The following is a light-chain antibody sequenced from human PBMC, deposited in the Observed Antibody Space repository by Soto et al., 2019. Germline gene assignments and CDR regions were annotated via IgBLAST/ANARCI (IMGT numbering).Light chain of an antibody. CDR2: GNS. J-gene: IGLJ3*02. CDR1: SSNIGAGYN. V-gene: IGLV1-40*01. Sequence: QSVLTQPPSVSGAPGQRVTISCTGSSSNIGAGYNVHWYQQLPGTAPKLLIYGNSNRPSGVPDRFSGSKSGTSVSLAITGLQAEDEADYYCQSYDSRLSGWVFGGGTKLTVL. CDR3: QSYDSRLSGWV.